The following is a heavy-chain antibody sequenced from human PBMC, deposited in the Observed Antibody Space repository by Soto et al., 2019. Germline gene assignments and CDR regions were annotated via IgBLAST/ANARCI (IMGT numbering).Heavy chain of an antibody. CDR1: GFTFSSYG. D-gene: IGHD6-13*01. J-gene: IGHJ4*02. CDR3: ARSQSSSWYYFDY. CDR2: IWYDGSNK. Sequence: GGSLRLSCAASGFTFSSYGMHWVRQAPGKGLEWVAVIWYDGSNKYYADSVKGRSTISRDNSKNTLYLQMNSLRAEDTAVYYCARSQSSSWYYFDYWGQGTLVTVSS. V-gene: IGHV3-33*01.